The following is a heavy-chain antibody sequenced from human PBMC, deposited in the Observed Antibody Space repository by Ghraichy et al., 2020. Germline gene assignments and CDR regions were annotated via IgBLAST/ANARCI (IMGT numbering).Heavy chain of an antibody. CDR2: ISGSGGST. D-gene: IGHD6-13*01. V-gene: IGHV3-23*01. CDR1: EFTFSSYA. CDR3: AKGKSSSWTLFDY. J-gene: IGHJ4*02. Sequence: GGSLRLSCAASEFTFSSYAMSWVRQAPGKGLEWVSTISGSGGSTYYEDSVKGRFTISRDNSQNALYLQMNSLRAEDTAVYFCAKGKSSSWTLFDYWGQGTLVTVSS.